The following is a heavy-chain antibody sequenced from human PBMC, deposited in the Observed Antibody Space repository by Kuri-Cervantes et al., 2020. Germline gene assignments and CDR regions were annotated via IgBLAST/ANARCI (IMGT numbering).Heavy chain of an antibody. Sequence: GESLKISCAASGFTFSSYAMHWGRQAPGKGLEWVAVISYDGSNKYYADSVKGRFTISRDNSKNTLYLQMNSLRAEDTAVYYCARDAKREGQQLELNYLDSWGQGTLVTVSS. V-gene: IGHV3-30-3*01. CDR1: GFTFSSYA. J-gene: IGHJ4*02. CDR2: ISYDGSNK. CDR3: ARDAKREGQQLELNYLDS. D-gene: IGHD6-13*01.